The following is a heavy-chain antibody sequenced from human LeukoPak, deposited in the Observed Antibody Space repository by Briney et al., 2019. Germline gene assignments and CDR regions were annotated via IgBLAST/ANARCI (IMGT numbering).Heavy chain of an antibody. V-gene: IGHV3-64*01. CDR2: IRSDGSST. CDR1: GFSFSAHI. D-gene: IGHD6-19*01. Sequence: GGSLRLSCVASGFSFSAHIMHWVRQAPGKGLEYVSAIRSDGSSTFYPNSVEGRFTISRDNSKSTLYLQMGSLRAEDTAVYYCTRRYGGHSGWAGYHDSWGQGTLVTVSS. J-gene: IGHJ4*02. CDR3: TRRYGGHSGWAGYHDS.